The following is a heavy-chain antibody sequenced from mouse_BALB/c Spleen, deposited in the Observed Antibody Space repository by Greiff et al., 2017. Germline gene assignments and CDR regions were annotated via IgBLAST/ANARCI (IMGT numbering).Heavy chain of an antibody. CDR2: IDPETSGT. CDR1: GYTFTDYE. J-gene: IGHJ2*01. V-gene: IGHV1-15*01. CDR3: TRPDYFDY. Sequence: VQLQQSGAELVRPGASVTLSCKASGYTFTDYEMHWVKQTPVHGLEWIGAIDPETSGTAYNQKFKGKATLTADKSSSTAYMELRSLTSEDSAVYYCTRPDYFDYWGQGTTLTVSS.